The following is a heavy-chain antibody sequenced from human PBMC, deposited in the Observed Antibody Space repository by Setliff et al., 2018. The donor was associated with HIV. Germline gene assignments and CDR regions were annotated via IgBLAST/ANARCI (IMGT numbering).Heavy chain of an antibody. Sequence: KSSETLSLTCTVSGASISSYYWGWIRQPPGKGLEWIGYMYHSGNTYYNPSLKSRVTISVDTSKDHFSLRLNSVTAADTAVYYCARGGIATRPEFPVDYWGQGTPVTVSS. J-gene: IGHJ4*02. D-gene: IGHD6-6*01. CDR1: GASISSYY. CDR2: MYHSGNT. V-gene: IGHV4-39*02. CDR3: ARGGIATRPEFPVDY.